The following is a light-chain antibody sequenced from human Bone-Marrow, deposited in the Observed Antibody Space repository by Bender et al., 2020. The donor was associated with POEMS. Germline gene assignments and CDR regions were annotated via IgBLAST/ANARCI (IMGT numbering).Light chain of an antibody. V-gene: IGLV3-1*01. CDR1: NLGDKY. Sequence: SYELTQPSSLSVSPGQTASITCSGDNLGDKYASWYQQKSGQSPVLVIYQDTKRHSGIPERFSGSNSGNTATLTISGTQPMDEADYYCQAWDDSDHYVFGSGTRVTV. CDR2: QDT. CDR3: QAWDDSDHYV. J-gene: IGLJ1*01.